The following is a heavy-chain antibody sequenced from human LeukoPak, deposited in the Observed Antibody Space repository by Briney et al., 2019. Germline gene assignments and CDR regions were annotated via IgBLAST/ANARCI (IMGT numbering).Heavy chain of an antibody. CDR3: AKDVAAVAGQGYECFDY. CDR1: GYTFTSYY. Sequence: ASVKVSCKASGYTFTSYYMHWVRQAPGQGLEWMGWINPNSGGTNYAQKFQGRVTMTRDTSITTAYMELSRLTSDDTAVYYCAKDVAAVAGQGYECFDYWGQGTLVTVSS. CDR2: INPNSGGT. V-gene: IGHV1-2*02. J-gene: IGHJ4*02. D-gene: IGHD6-19*01.